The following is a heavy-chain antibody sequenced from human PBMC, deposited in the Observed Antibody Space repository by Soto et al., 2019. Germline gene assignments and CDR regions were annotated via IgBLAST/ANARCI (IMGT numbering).Heavy chain of an antibody. Sequence: PGESLKISCKGSGYSFTSYWIGWVRQMPGKGLEWMGIIYPGDSDTRYSPSFQGQVTISADKSISTAYLQWSSLKASDTAMYYCARSSEYSSSGSYYYGMDVWGQGTTVTVSS. CDR2: IYPGDSDT. D-gene: IGHD6-13*01. J-gene: IGHJ6*02. V-gene: IGHV5-51*01. CDR3: ARSSEYSSSGSYYYGMDV. CDR1: GYSFTSYW.